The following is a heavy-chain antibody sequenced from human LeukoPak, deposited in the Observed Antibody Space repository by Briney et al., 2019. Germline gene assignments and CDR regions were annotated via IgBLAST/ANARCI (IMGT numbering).Heavy chain of an antibody. Sequence: GASVKVSCKASGYTFINYGFTWVRQAPGQGLEWMGGIIPIFGTANYAQKFQGRVTITADESTSTAYMELSSLRSEDTAVYYCATNRAYYGSGSYYSDYWGQGTLVTVSS. D-gene: IGHD3-10*01. CDR3: ATNRAYYGSGSYYSDY. V-gene: IGHV1-69*13. CDR1: GYTFINYG. CDR2: IIPIFGTA. J-gene: IGHJ4*02.